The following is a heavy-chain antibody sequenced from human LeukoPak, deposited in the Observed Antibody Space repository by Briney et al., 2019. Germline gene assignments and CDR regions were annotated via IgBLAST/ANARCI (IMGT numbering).Heavy chain of an antibody. CDR2: ISSYTGNT. J-gene: IGHJ4*02. D-gene: IGHD2-2*01. Sequence: ASVKVSCKASGYTFTSYGISWLRQAPRQGLEWMGWISSYTGNTNYAQRLQGRVTMTTDTSTSTAYMELRSLRSDDTALYYCAILLEDIIVVPAHPFPYYFDYWGQGTLVTVSS. V-gene: IGHV1-18*01. CDR1: GYTFTSYG. CDR3: AILLEDIIVVPAHPFPYYFDY.